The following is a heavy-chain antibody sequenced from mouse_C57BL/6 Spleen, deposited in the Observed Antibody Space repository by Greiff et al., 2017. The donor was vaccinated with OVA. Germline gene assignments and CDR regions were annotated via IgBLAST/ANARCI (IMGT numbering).Heavy chain of an antibody. CDR3: ARKGYGYDEEYYFDY. Sequence: QVHVKQSGAELARPGASVKLSCKASGYTFTSYGISWVKQRTGQGLEWIGEIYPRSGNTYYNEKFKGKATLTADKSSSTAYMELRSLTSEDSAVYFCARKGYGYDEEYYFDYWGQGTTLTVSS. V-gene: IGHV1-81*01. J-gene: IGHJ2*01. CDR1: GYTFTSYG. D-gene: IGHD2-2*01. CDR2: IYPRSGNT.